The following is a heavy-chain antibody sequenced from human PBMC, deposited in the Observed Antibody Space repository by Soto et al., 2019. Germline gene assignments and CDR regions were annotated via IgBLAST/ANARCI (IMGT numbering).Heavy chain of an antibody. D-gene: IGHD3-3*01. V-gene: IGHV1-18*01. CDR1: GYTFTSYG. Sequence: ASVKVSCKASGYTFTSYGISWVRQAPGQGLEWMGWISAYNGNTNYAQKLQGRVTMTTDTSTSTAYMELSSLRSEDTAVYYCARFYDFWSGYYTLRGMDVSGPGTTVTVSS. J-gene: IGHJ6*02. CDR2: ISAYNGNT. CDR3: ARFYDFWSGYYTLRGMDV.